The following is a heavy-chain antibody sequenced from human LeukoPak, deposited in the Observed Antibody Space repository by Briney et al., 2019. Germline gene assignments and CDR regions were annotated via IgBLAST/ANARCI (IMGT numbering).Heavy chain of an antibody. CDR2: IYSGGST. Sequence: GGSLRLSCAASGFTVSSNYMSWVRQAPGKGLEWVSVIYSGGSTYYADSVKGRFTISRDNSKNTLFLQMNRLRPEDAAVYYCAKAPVTTCRGAFCYPFDYWGLGTLVTVSS. CDR1: GFTVSSNY. CDR3: AKAPVTTCRGAFCYPFDY. J-gene: IGHJ4*02. D-gene: IGHD2-15*01. V-gene: IGHV3-53*01.